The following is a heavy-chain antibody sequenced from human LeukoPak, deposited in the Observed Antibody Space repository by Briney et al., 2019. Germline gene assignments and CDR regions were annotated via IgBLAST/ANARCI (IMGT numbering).Heavy chain of an antibody. V-gene: IGHV3-53*01. D-gene: IGHD6-13*01. CDR3: ARVPGYS. CDR1: EFDFSTHA. J-gene: IGHJ4*02. CDR2: IYSGGAT. Sequence: GGSLRLSCAASEFDFSTHAMTWVRQAPGKGLEWVSFIYSGGATYYADSVRGRFTISRDSSKNTLYLQMNSLRVEDTAVYYCARVPGYSWGQGTLVTVSS.